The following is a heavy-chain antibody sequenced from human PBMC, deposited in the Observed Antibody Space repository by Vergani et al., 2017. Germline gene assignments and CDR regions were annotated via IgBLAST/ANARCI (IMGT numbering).Heavy chain of an antibody. CDR2: IYYSWST. CDR1: NDSVSNTFYY. CDR3: AGVGHRVAVTGGGPSLDL. J-gene: IGHJ2*01. D-gene: IGHD2-21*02. V-gene: IGHV4-39*01. Sequence: QVQLQESGPGLVKPSETLSLTCTVSNDSVSNTFYYWGWIRQTPGKGLEWIGSIYYSWSTNYNPSLESRVTMSVDTSKSQFSLKLSSVTAADTAVYYCAGVGHRVAVTGGGPSLDLWGRGTLVTVSS.